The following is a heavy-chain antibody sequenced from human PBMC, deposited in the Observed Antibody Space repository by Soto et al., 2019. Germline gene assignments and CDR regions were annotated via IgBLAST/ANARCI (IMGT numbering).Heavy chain of an antibody. Sequence: ASVKVSCKASGYTFTVYAIHWVRQAPGQRLEWMGWINAGNGHTKYSQKFQGRVTITRDTSASTAYMELGSLTSDDTAVYYCAMVDNYVTPTPQDVWGQGTTVTVSS. V-gene: IGHV1-3*01. CDR1: GYTFTVYA. J-gene: IGHJ6*02. CDR3: AMVDNYVTPTPQDV. CDR2: INAGNGHT. D-gene: IGHD3-16*01.